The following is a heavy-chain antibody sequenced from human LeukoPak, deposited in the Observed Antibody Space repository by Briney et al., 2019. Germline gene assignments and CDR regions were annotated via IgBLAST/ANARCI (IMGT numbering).Heavy chain of an antibody. CDR3: ATAGYDSSGYRLGGGYYFDY. Sequence: ASVKVSCKVSGYTLTALSMHWVRQAHGKGLEWMGGFDPEVGETIYAQKLPGRVTITEDTSTDTAYMERSSLRSEDTAVYYCATAGYDSSGYRLGGGYYFDYWGQGTLVTVSS. CDR2: FDPEVGET. J-gene: IGHJ4*02. D-gene: IGHD3-22*01. V-gene: IGHV1-24*01. CDR1: GYTLTALS.